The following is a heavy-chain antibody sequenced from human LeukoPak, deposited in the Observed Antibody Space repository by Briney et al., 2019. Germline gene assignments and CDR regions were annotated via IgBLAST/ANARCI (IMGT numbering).Heavy chain of an antibody. CDR2: IIPILGIA. V-gene: IGHV1-69*04. CDR1: GGTFSSYA. CDR3: ARRYQLPHRSFDP. J-gene: IGHJ5*02. D-gene: IGHD2-2*01. Sequence: SVKVSCKASGGTFSSYAISWVRQAPGQGLEWMGRIIPILGIANYAQKFQGRVTITADESTSTAYMELSSLRSEDTAVYYCARRYQLPHRSFDPWGQGTLVTVSS.